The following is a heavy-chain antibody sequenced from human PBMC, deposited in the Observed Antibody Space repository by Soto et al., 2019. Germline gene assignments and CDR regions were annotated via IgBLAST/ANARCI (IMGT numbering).Heavy chain of an antibody. J-gene: IGHJ5*02. CDR2: ISASNSYT. V-gene: IGHV1-18*01. Sequence: ASVKVSCKTSGYSFNTYGITWVRQAPGQGLEWMGLISASNSYTKSAEKFQGRVTMTTDTSTNTAYMELRSLTYDDTAVYYCAGESLLRPFNWFDPWGQGTLVTVSS. D-gene: IGHD2-15*01. CDR3: AGESLLRPFNWFDP. CDR1: GYSFNTYG.